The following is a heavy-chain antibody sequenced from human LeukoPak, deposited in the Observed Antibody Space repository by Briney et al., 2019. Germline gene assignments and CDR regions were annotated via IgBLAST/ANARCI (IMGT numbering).Heavy chain of an antibody. Sequence: GGSLRLSCAASGFTFSSYAMHRVRQAPGKGLEWVAVISYDGSNKYYADSVKGRFTISRDNSKNTLYLQMNSLRAEDTAVYYCARDRAADYWGQGTLVTVSS. J-gene: IGHJ4*02. V-gene: IGHV3-30*01. CDR1: GFTFSSYA. CDR2: ISYDGSNK. CDR3: ARDRAADY. D-gene: IGHD2-15*01.